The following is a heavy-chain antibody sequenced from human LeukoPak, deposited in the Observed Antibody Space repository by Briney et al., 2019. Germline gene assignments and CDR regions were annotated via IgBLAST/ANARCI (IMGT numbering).Heavy chain of an antibody. D-gene: IGHD3-22*01. CDR1: GGSISSGGYY. Sequence: SETLSLTCTVSGGSISSGGYYWSWIRQPPGKGLEWIGYIYYSGSPNYNPSLKSRVTISVDTSKNQFSLKLSSVTAADTAVYYCARDPYYDSSGYLVALDAFDIWGQGTMVTVSS. CDR3: ARDPYYDSSGYLVALDAFDI. V-gene: IGHV4-61*08. J-gene: IGHJ3*02. CDR2: IYYSGSP.